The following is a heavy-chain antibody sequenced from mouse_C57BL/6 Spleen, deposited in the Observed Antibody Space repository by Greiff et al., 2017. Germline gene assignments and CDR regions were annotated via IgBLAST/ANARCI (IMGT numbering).Heavy chain of an antibody. CDR2: ISSGGDYI. V-gene: IGHV5-9-1*02. Sequence: EVHLVESGEGLVKPGGSLKLSCAASGFTFSSYAMSWVRQTPEKRLEWVAYISSGGDYIYYADTVKGRFTISRDNARNTLYLQMSSLKSEDTAMYYCTRESYYSNYETMDYWGQGTSVTVSS. CDR3: TRESYYSNYETMDY. CDR1: GFTFSSYA. D-gene: IGHD2-5*01. J-gene: IGHJ4*01.